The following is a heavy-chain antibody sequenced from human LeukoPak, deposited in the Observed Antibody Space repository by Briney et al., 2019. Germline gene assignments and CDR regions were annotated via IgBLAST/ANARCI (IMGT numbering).Heavy chain of an antibody. J-gene: IGHJ4*02. Sequence: ASVTVSCKASGYTFTGYYRHWVRQAPGQGLEWMGWINPNSGGTNYAQKFQGRVTMTRDTSISTAYMELSRLRSDDTAVYYCARAQYYYGSGSYYTFDYWGQGTLVTVSS. CDR2: INPNSGGT. CDR1: GYTFTGYY. V-gene: IGHV1-2*02. CDR3: ARAQYYYGSGSYYTFDY. D-gene: IGHD3-10*01.